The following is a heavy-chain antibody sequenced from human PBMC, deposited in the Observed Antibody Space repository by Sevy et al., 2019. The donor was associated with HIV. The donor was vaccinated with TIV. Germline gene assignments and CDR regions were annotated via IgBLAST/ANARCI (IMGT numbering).Heavy chain of an antibody. Sequence: GGSLRLSCAASGFTLNKAWMNWVRQAPGKGLEWVGRIKSETDGGTTDYAVPVKGRLSISRDDSKNTLYLQMNSLKIEDTAVYYCSMEDGYNYFDYWGQGALVTVSS. D-gene: IGHD5-12*01. V-gene: IGHV3-15*07. CDR3: SMEDGYNYFDY. J-gene: IGHJ4*02. CDR1: GFTLNKAW. CDR2: IKSETDGGTT.